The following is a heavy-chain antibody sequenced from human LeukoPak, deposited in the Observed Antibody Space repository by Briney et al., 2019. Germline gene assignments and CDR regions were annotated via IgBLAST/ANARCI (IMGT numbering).Heavy chain of an antibody. D-gene: IGHD3-9*01. CDR2: IYYSGST. J-gene: IGHJ5*02. CDR1: GGPISSGGYY. V-gene: IGHV4-31*03. CDR3: AREGEYYDSLTGYSSNWFDP. Sequence: PSHTLSLTCTVSGGPISSGGYYWSWIRQHPAKGLEWIGYIYYSGSTYYNPSLKSRVTISVDTCKNQFSLKLSSVTAADTAVYYCAREGEYYDSLTGYSSNWFDPWGQGTLVTVSS.